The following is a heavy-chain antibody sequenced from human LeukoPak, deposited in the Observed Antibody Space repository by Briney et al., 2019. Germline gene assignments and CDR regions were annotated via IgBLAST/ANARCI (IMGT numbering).Heavy chain of an antibody. V-gene: IGHV3-20*04. CDR2: INWNGGST. J-gene: IGHJ4*02. Sequence: GGSLRLSCAASGFTFDDYGMSWVRQAPGKGLEWVSGINWNGGSTGYADSVKGRFTISRDNSKNTLYLQMNSLRAEDTAVYYCAKSLTGTIDYWGQGTLVTVSS. CDR1: GFTFDDYG. CDR3: AKSLTGTIDY. D-gene: IGHD1-7*01.